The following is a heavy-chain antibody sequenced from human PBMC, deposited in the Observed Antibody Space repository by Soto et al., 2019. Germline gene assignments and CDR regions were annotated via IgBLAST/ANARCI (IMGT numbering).Heavy chain of an antibody. V-gene: IGHV4-4*07. CDR2: IDNSGST. CDR3: ARGGQDFWSGPFDY. Sequence: SETLSLTCTVSGGSISNYFCNWIRQPAGKGLEWIGRIDNSGSTNYNPSLKSRITMSEDTSRNQFSLKLNSVTAADTAVYYCARGGQDFWSGPFDYWGQGAMVTVSS. CDR1: GGSISNYF. D-gene: IGHD3-3*01. J-gene: IGHJ4*02.